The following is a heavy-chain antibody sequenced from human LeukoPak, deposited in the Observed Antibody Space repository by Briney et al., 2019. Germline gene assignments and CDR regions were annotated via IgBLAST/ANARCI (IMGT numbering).Heavy chain of an antibody. D-gene: IGHD5-12*01. V-gene: IGHV4-34*01. Sequence: KASETLSLTCAVYGGSFSGYYWSWIRQPPGKGLEWIGEINHSGSTNYNPSLKSRVTISVDTSKNQFSLKLSSVTAADTAVYYCARDRGYDLGCDYWGQGTLVTVSS. CDR3: ARDRGYDLGCDY. CDR2: INHSGST. CDR1: GGSFSGYY. J-gene: IGHJ4*02.